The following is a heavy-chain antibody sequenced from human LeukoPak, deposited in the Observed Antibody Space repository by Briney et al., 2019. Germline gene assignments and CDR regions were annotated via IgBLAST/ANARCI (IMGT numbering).Heavy chain of an antibody. V-gene: IGHV3-23*01. D-gene: IGHD2-15*01. CDR2: ISGSGGST. CDR1: GFTFSSYA. Sequence: GGSLRLSCAASGFTFSSYAMSWVRLAPGKGLEWVSAISGSGGSTYYADSVKGRFTISRDNSKNTLYLQMNSLRAEDTAVYYCAKDPSGGSCYPDYWGQGTLVTVSS. J-gene: IGHJ4*02. CDR3: AKDPSGGSCYPDY.